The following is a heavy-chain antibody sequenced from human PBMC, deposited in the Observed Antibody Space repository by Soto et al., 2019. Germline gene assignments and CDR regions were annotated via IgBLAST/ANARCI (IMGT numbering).Heavy chain of an antibody. CDR1: GFTFSSYG. CDR3: ARIGQEQLVPDN. V-gene: IGHV3-33*01. J-gene: IGHJ4*02. D-gene: IGHD6-13*01. Sequence: QVQLVESGGGVVQPGRSLRLSCAASGFTFSSYGMHWVRQAPGKGLEWVAVIWYDGSNKYYADSVKGRFTISRDNSKNTLYLQMNSLRAEDTAVYYCARIGQEQLVPDNWGQGTLVTVSS. CDR2: IWYDGSNK.